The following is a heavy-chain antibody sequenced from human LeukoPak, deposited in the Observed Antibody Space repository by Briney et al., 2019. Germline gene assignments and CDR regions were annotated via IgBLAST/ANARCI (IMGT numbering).Heavy chain of an antibody. J-gene: IGHJ5*02. Sequence: SETLSLTCTVSGGSIGSGTYYWGWIRQSPGRGLEWIGSIFYSGSTNYNPSLKSRVTISVDTSKNQFSLKLSSVTAADTAVYYCARVGNPLVTVFAWFDPWGQGTLVTVSS. CDR1: GGSIGSGTYY. CDR2: IFYSGST. D-gene: IGHD3-3*01. CDR3: ARVGNPLVTVFAWFDP. V-gene: IGHV4-39*07.